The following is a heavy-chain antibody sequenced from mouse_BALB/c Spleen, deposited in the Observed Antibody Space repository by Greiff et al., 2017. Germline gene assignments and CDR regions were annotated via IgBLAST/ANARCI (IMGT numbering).Heavy chain of an antibody. CDR2: IYPGSGNT. Sequence: QVQLQQSGAELARPGASVKLSCKASGYTFTDYYINWVKQRTGQGLEWIGEIYPGSGNTYYNEKFKGKATLTADKSSSTAYMQLSSLTSEDSAVYFCAREDLRRGFAYWGQGTLVTVSA. J-gene: IGHJ3*01. V-gene: IGHV1-77*01. D-gene: IGHD2-12*01. CDR1: GYTFTDYY. CDR3: AREDLRRGFAY.